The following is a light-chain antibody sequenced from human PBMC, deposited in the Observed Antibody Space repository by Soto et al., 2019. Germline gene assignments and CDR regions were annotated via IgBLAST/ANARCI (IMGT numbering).Light chain of an antibody. CDR3: QHWTDYSWT. Sequence: DIHMTQSPSTLSASVGDRVTITCRASQRLNMWLAWYQQKPGKAPNLLIYKTSSLESGVPSRFSGSGSGTEFTLTISSLQPDDFATYYGQHWTDYSWTFGQGTKVEVK. V-gene: IGKV1-5*03. CDR1: QRLNMW. CDR2: KTS. J-gene: IGKJ1*01.